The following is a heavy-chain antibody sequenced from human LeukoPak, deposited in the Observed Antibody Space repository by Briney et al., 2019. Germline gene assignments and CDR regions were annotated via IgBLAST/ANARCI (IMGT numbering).Heavy chain of an antibody. CDR1: GGSISSGSYY. D-gene: IGHD6-13*01. J-gene: IGHJ4*02. CDR3: AGIAAAAIAPWIYPRVPDY. V-gene: IGHV4-61*02. Sequence: PSETLSLTCTVSGGSISSGSYYWSWIRQPAGKGLEWIGRIYTSGSTNYNPSLKSRVTISVDTSKNQFSLKLSSVTAADTAVYYCAGIAAAAIAPWIYPRVPDYWGQGTLVTVSS. CDR2: IYTSGST.